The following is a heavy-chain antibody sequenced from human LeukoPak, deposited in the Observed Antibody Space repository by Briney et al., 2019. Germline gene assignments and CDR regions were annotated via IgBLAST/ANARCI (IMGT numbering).Heavy chain of an antibody. D-gene: IGHD6-19*01. CDR1: GFTFSSYA. J-gene: IGHJ4*02. V-gene: IGHV3-23*01. CDR2: ISGSGGST. Sequence: QTGGSLRLSCAASGFTFSSYAMSWVRQAPGKGLEWVSAISGSGGSTYYADSVRGRFTISRDNSKSTLYLQMNSLRAEDTAVYYCARELGGQWLVCGYWGQGTLVTVSS. CDR3: ARELGGQWLVCGY.